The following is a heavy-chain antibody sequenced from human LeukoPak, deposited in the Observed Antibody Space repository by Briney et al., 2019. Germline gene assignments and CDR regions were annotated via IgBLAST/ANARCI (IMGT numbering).Heavy chain of an antibody. CDR3: ARDFYGDDGHHPFDY. J-gene: IGHJ4*02. Sequence: SETLSLTCSVSGGSIGNYYWNWLRQPAGKGLEWIGRIYASGSTNYNPSLKSRVTISMDKSKNHFSLNLKSVTAADTAFYYCARDFYGDDGHHPFDYWGQGSQATVSS. D-gene: IGHD2/OR15-2a*01. CDR2: IYASGST. V-gene: IGHV4-4*07. CDR1: GGSIGNYY.